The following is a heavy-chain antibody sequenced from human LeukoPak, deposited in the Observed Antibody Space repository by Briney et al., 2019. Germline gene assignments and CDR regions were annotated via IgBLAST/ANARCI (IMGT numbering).Heavy chain of an antibody. D-gene: IGHD3-10*01. J-gene: IGHJ3*02. CDR1: GGSISSYY. V-gene: IGHV4-59*12. CDR2: IYDSGST. CDR3: ARDLGTYYYGSGTHDAFDI. Sequence: SETLSLTCTVSGGSISSYYWSWIRQPPGKGLEWIGYIYDSGSTYYNPSLKSRVTTSVDTSKNQFSLKLTSVTAADTAVYYCARDLGTYYYGSGTHDAFDIWGLGTMVTVSS.